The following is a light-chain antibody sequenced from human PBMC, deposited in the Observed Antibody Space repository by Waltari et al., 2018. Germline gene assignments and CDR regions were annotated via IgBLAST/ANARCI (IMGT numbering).Light chain of an antibody. J-gene: IGLJ1*01. CDR2: DVS. V-gene: IGLV2-11*01. CDR1: TSDVGGYNS. CDR3: CSYAGSYTFDV. Sequence: QSALTQPRSVSGSPGPSVTISCTVTTSDVGGYNSVSWYQQHPGKAPKLMIYDVSKRPSGVPDRFSGSKSGNTASLTISGLQAEDEADYYCCSYAGSYTFDVFGTGTKVTVL.